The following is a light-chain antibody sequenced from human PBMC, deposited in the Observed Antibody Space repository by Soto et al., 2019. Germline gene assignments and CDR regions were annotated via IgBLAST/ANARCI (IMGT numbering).Light chain of an antibody. CDR2: EVN. J-gene: IGLJ2*01. CDR1: SNDVGAYNF. V-gene: IGLV2-8*01. CDR3: SSYGGGSNYL. Sequence: QSALTQPPSASGSPGQSVTISCTGTSNDVGAYNFISWYQQHPGKAPKLMIYEVNKRPSGVPDRFSGSKSGNTASLTVSGLQAEEEEDYYCSSYGGGSNYLFCGGATQPVL.